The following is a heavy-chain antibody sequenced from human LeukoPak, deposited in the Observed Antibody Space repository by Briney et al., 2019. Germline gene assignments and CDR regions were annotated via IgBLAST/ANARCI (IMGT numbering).Heavy chain of an antibody. J-gene: IGHJ4*02. CDR3: ARDTLAAADS. D-gene: IGHD6-25*01. CDR2: TYYRSKWHN. V-gene: IGHV6-1*01. Sequence: SQTLSLTCAISGVSVSRDGAAWTWIRQSPSRGLEWLGRTYYRSKWHNDYAVSVRGRMAIRPDTFKNQFSLHLSSVTPEDTAVYFCARDTLAAADSWGQGALVTVSS. CDR1: GVSVSRDGAA.